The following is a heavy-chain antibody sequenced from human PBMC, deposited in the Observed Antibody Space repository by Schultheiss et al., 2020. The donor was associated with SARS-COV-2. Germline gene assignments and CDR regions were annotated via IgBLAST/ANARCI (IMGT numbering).Heavy chain of an antibody. CDR1: GFTFSNYW. Sequence: GGSLRLSCAASGFTFSNYWMHWVRQAPGKGLMWVSRINGDGTTTNYAGSVKGRFTISRDNARNTVSLQMNSLRAEDTGVYYCTRLVSDSSSDHWGQGTLVTVSS. V-gene: IGHV3-74*01. D-gene: IGHD6-13*01. CDR3: TRLVSDSSSDH. CDR2: INGDGTTT. J-gene: IGHJ5*02.